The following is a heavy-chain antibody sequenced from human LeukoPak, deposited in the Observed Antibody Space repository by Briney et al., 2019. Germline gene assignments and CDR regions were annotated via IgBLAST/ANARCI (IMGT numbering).Heavy chain of an antibody. Sequence: SGGSLRLSCAASGFTFSSYWMSWVRQAPGKGLEWVANIKQDGSEKYYVDSVKGRFTISRDNAKNSLYLQMNSLRAEDTAVYYCARDFGYYGSGSYYTFDYWGQGTLVTVSS. J-gene: IGHJ4*02. CDR1: GFTFSSYW. CDR2: IKQDGSEK. D-gene: IGHD3-10*01. CDR3: ARDFGYYGSGSYYTFDY. V-gene: IGHV3-7*01.